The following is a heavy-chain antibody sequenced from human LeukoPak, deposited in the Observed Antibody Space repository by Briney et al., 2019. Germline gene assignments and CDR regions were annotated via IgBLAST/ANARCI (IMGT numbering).Heavy chain of an antibody. CDR2: VHLDGRT. CDR1: GGSVINTNW. CDR3: AREGGFYRPLDY. Sequence: PSETLSLTCGVSGGSVINTNWWTWVRQPPGKGLEWIGEVHLDGRTNYNPSLESRLTMSVDVSENQVSLKLTSVTAVDTAVYYCAREGGFYRPLDYSGQGTLVTVSS. V-gene: IGHV4-4*02. J-gene: IGHJ4*02. D-gene: IGHD3-3*01.